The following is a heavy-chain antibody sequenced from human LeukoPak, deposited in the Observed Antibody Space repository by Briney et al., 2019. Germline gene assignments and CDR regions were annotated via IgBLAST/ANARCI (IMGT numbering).Heavy chain of an antibody. Sequence: PGGSLRLSCAASGFTFSSYGMHWVRQAPGKGLVWVSRINSDGSDTMYADSVKGRFTVSRDNAKNTLYLQLNSLRAEDTAVYYCSRDEVGATTTVFHHWGQGTLVTVSS. CDR1: GFTFSSYG. D-gene: IGHD1-26*01. CDR2: INSDGSDT. V-gene: IGHV3-74*03. CDR3: SRDEVGATTTVFHH. J-gene: IGHJ4*02.